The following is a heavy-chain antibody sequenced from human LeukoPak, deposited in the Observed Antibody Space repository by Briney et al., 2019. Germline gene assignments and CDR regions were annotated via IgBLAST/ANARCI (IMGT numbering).Heavy chain of an antibody. CDR2: INWNSDNI. CDR3: VRDGGNYWFDP. J-gene: IGHJ5*02. V-gene: IGHV3-9*01. D-gene: IGHD4-23*01. CDR1: GFTFNDHA. Sequence: GGSQRLSCAASGFTFNDHAMYWVRQAPGKGLEWVSGINWNSDNIGYADSVKGRFTISRDDAKNTVYLQMNSLRAEDTAVYYCVRDGGNYWFDPRGQGTLVTVSS.